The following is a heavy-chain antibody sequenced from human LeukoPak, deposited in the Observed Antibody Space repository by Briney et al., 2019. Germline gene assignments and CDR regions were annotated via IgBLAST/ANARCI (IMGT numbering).Heavy chain of an antibody. J-gene: IGHJ4*02. CDR2: IRSKAYGGTT. Sequence: GGSLRHSCTASGFTFGDYAMSWFRQAPGKGLEWVGFIRSKAYGGTTEYAASVKGRFTISRDDSKSIAYLQMNSLKTEDTAVYYCTRRSYWRGYFDYWGQGTLVTVSS. CDR3: TRRSYWRGYFDY. D-gene: IGHD1-26*01. CDR1: GFTFGDYA. V-gene: IGHV3-49*03.